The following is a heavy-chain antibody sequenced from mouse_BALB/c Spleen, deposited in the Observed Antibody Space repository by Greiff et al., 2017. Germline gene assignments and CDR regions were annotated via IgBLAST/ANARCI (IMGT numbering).Heavy chain of an antibody. V-gene: IGHV2-6-7*01. J-gene: IGHJ4*01. CDR1: GFSLTGYG. CDR3: ARDGNYVHYAMDY. D-gene: IGHD2-1*01. Sequence: QVQLQQSGPGLVAPSQSLSITCTVSGFSLTGYGVNWVRQPPGKGLEWLGMIWGDGSTDYNSALKSRLSISKDNSKSQVFLKMNSLQTDDTARYYCARDGNYVHYAMDYWGQGTSVTVSS. CDR2: IWGDGST.